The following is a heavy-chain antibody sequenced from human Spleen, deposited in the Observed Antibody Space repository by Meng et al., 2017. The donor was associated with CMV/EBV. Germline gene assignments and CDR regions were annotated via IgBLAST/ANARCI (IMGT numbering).Heavy chain of an antibody. J-gene: IGHJ6*02. D-gene: IGHD3-3*01. CDR1: SSYW. V-gene: IGHV4-4*02. CDR2: IYHGGTT. CDR3: ARATILRFVEWLPTRYGMDV. Sequence: SSYWWSWVRQPPGKGLEWIGEIYHGGTTNYNPSLKSRVTISVDKSKNQFSLKMSSVTAADTAVYYCARATILRFVEWLPTRYGMDVWGQGTTVTVSS.